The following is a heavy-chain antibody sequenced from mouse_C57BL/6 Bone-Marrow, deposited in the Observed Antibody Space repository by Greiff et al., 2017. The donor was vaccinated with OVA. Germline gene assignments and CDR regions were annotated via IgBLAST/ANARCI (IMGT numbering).Heavy chain of an antibody. V-gene: IGHV3-6*01. CDR1: GYSITSGYY. CDR3: ARVGYDYQCAY. J-gene: IGHJ3*01. D-gene: IGHD2-4*01. CDR2: ISYDGSN. Sequence: ESGPGLVKPSQSLSLTCSVTGYSITSGYYWNWIRQFPGNKLEWMGYISYDGSNNYNPSLKNRISITRDTSKNQFFLKLNSVTTEDTATYYCARVGYDYQCAYWGQGTLGTVSA.